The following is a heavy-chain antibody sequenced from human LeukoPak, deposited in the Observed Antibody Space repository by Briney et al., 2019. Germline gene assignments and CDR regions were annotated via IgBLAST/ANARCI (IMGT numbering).Heavy chain of an antibody. J-gene: IGHJ4*02. CDR2: IYYSGST. Sequence: SETLSLTCTVSGGSISSSSYYWGWIRQPPGKGLEWIGSIYYSGSTYYNPSLKSRVTISVDTSKNQFSLKLSSVTAADTAVYYCAGEAQQPFDYWGQGTLVTVSS. V-gene: IGHV4-39*02. CDR3: AGEAQQPFDY. CDR1: GGSISSSSYY. D-gene: IGHD6-13*01.